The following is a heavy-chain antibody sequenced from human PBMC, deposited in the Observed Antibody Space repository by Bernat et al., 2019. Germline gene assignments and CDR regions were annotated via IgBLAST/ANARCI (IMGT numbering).Heavy chain of an antibody. CDR1: GYTFSSSG. CDR2: VSGYNGNT. D-gene: IGHD2-15*01. Sequence: QVQLVQSGAEVKKPGASVKVSCEASGYTFSSSGIAWVRQAPGQGLEWMGWVSGYNGNTNYAQRIEGRVTMTTDTSTSTAYMELRSLRSDDTAVYYCAREFRYCSGGSCHLPKGGLDVWGQGTTVTVSS. J-gene: IGHJ6*02. V-gene: IGHV1-18*01. CDR3: AREFRYCSGGSCHLPKGGLDV.